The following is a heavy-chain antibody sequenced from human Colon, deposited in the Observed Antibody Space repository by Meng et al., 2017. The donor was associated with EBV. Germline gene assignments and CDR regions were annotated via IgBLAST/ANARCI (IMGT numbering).Heavy chain of an antibody. V-gene: IGHV4-30-2*01. CDR1: GDSITSGDYS. Sequence: QEQVQGVGSGLGRPSQTLSLTCAVSGDSITSGDYSWTWIRQPPGKGLEWIGYIYHGVNIYYTPSLRSRVTISVDKSRNQFSLKLTSVSAADTAVYYCVRDTRRGGGWFDPWGQGTLVTVSS. CDR3: VRDTRRGGGWFDP. CDR2: IYHGVNI. J-gene: IGHJ5*02. D-gene: IGHD3-10*01.